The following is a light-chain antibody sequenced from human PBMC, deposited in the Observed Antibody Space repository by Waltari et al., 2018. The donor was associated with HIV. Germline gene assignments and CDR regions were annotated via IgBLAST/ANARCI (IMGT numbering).Light chain of an antibody. Sequence: MVMTQSPLSLPVTPGEPASISCRSSQSLLHSNGYNYLDWYLQKPGQSPQLLIYLGSNRASGVPDRFSGSGSGTDFTLKISRVEAEDVGVYYCMQALQAPSTFGGGTKVEMK. CDR1: QSLLHSNGYNY. CDR3: MQALQAPST. CDR2: LGS. J-gene: IGKJ4*01. V-gene: IGKV2-28*01.